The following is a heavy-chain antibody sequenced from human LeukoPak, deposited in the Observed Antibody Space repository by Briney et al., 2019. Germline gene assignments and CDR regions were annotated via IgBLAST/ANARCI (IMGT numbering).Heavy chain of an antibody. CDR2: SYYSGST. D-gene: IGHD6-13*01. CDR3: AGDDSSSWWSY. CDR1: GGSISRYY. J-gene: IGHJ4*02. Sequence: SETLSLTCTVSGGSISRYYWSWIRQPPGKGLEWIGNSYYSGSTTYNPSLKSRVTISVDTSKNQFSLKVNSVTAADTAVYYCAGDDSSSWWSYWGQGTLVTVSS. V-gene: IGHV4-59*01.